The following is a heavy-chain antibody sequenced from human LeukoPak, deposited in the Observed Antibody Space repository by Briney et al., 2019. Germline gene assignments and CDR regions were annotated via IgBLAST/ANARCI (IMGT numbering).Heavy chain of an antibody. Sequence: GGSLRLSCAASGFTFSTFAMRWVRQAPGKGLEWVSTISGSGASTYYADSVKGRFTISRDNSENTLYLEMNSLRAEDTAVYYCAKDSGTYYKGFDWWGQGTLVTVSS. D-gene: IGHD1-26*01. CDR3: AKDSGTYYKGFDW. CDR2: ISGSGAST. J-gene: IGHJ4*02. CDR1: GFTFSTFA. V-gene: IGHV3-23*01.